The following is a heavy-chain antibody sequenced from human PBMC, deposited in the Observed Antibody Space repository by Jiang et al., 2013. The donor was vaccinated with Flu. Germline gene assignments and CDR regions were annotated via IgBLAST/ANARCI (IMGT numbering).Heavy chain of an antibody. J-gene: IGHJ4*02. Sequence: LSCAASGFTFSNAWMSWARQAPGRGLEWVGRIKSKTDGGTTDYAAPVKGRFTISRDNSKNTLYLQVSSLRAEDTAVYYCAEGSALLMTTVTTLDFWGQGTLVTVSS. D-gene: IGHD4-17*01. CDR1: GFTFSNAW. CDR2: IKSKTDGGTT. CDR3: AEGSALLMTTVTTLDF. V-gene: IGHV3-15*01.